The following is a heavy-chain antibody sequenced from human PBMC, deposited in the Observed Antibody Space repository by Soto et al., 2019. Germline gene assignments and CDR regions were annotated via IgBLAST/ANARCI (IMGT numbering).Heavy chain of an antibody. CDR1: GGSINNYY. Sequence: PSETLSLTCAVSGGSINNYYWSWIRQPPGKGLEWIGYIHYTGRTTYNPSLQGRVSLSLDTSNDQFFLSLSSVTAADTAIYYCARSHAGPWGQGTLVTVSS. CDR3: ARSHAGP. V-gene: IGHV4-59*01. CDR2: IHYTGRT. J-gene: IGHJ5*02.